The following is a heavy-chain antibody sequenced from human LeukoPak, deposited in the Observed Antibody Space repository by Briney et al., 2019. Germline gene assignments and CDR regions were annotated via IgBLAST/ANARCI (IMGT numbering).Heavy chain of an antibody. CDR3: AREKREYYYGSGSYRD. CDR2: IYYSGST. D-gene: IGHD3-10*01. J-gene: IGHJ4*02. V-gene: IGHV4-59*12. CDR1: GGSISSYY. Sequence: RPSETLSLTCTVSGGSISSYYWSWIRQPPGKGLEWIGYIYYSGSTNYNPSLKSRVTISVDRSKNQFSLKLSSVTAADTAVYYCAREKREYYYGSGSYRDWGQGTLVTVSS.